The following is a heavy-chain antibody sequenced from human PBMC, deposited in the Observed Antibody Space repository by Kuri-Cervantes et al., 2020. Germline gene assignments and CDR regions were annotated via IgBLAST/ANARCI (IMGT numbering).Heavy chain of an antibody. J-gene: IGHJ4*02. CDR2: IWYDGSNK. D-gene: IGHD6-13*01. CDR3: ARALGSSSWYGTFDY. V-gene: IGHV3-33*01. CDR1: GFTFSSYG. Sequence: GESLKISCAASGFTFSSYGMHWVRQAPGKGLEWVAVIWYDGSNKYYPGSVKGRFTISRENAKNSLYLQMNSLRAGDTAVYYCARALGSSSWYGTFDYWGQGTLVTVSS.